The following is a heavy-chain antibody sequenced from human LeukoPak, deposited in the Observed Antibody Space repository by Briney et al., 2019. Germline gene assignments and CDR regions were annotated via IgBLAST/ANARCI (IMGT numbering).Heavy chain of an antibody. V-gene: IGHV1-18*01. Sequence: ASVTVSCKASGYTFTRYGVSWVRQAPGQGLECMGWISACNGHTNYAQKFQGRITMTIDTPTSTGYMELRSLTSDDTAVFYCARYGGGDTWYAHFGMDAWGRGTTVTVSS. D-gene: IGHD2-21*02. CDR2: ISACNGHT. J-gene: IGHJ6*02. CDR1: GYTFTRYG. CDR3: ARYGGGDTWYAHFGMDA.